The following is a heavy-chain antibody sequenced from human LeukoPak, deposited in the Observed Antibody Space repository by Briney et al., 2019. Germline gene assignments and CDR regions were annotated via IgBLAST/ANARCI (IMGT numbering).Heavy chain of an antibody. CDR2: MNPNSGNT. Sequence: ASVKVSCKASGYTFTSYDINWVRRATGQGLEWMGWMNPNSGNTGYAQKFQGRVTITRNTSISTAYMELSSLRSEDTAVYYCARIRGYSYGFDYWGQGTLVTVSS. V-gene: IGHV1-8*03. CDR1: GYTFTSYD. CDR3: ARIRGYSYGFDY. J-gene: IGHJ4*02. D-gene: IGHD5-18*01.